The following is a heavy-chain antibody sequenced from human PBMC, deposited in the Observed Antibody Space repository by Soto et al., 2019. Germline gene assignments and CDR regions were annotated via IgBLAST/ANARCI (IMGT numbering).Heavy chain of an antibody. CDR3: ARGRDDSDVPRWDY. D-gene: IGHD4-17*01. Sequence: QVPLMQSGAEVRKPGASVRLSCETSGYNFTQYYIHWVRQAPGQGLEWMGIINLRGGTTEYAHKFRGRVTVTGDTSTSTAYIALRSLRSEDTAIYFYARGRDDSDVPRWDYWGQGTLVTVSS. J-gene: IGHJ4*02. CDR1: GYNFTQYY. CDR2: INLRGGTT. V-gene: IGHV1-46*01.